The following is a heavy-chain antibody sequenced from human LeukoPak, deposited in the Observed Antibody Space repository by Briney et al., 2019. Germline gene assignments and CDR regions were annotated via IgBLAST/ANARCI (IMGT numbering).Heavy chain of an antibody. CDR2: INHSGST. CDR1: GGSFSGYY. Sequence: SGTLSLTCADYGGSFSGYYWSWIRQPPGKGLEWIGEINHSGSTNYNPSLKSRVTISVDTSKNQFSLKLSSVTAADTAVYYCARSQNYYGSGDYWSPGTLVTVSS. J-gene: IGHJ4*02. V-gene: IGHV4-34*01. D-gene: IGHD3-10*01. CDR3: ARSQNYYGSGDY.